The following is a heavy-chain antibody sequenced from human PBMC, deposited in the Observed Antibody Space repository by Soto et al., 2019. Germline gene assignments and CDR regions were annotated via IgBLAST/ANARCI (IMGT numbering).Heavy chain of an antibody. D-gene: IGHD3-22*01. Sequence: GESLKISCKGSGYSFTSYWIGWGRQMPGKGLEWMGIIYPGDSDTRYSPSFQGQVTISADKSISTAYLQWSSLKASDTAMYYCARPTYYYDSSGYYPGYYGMDVWGQGTTVTVSS. V-gene: IGHV5-51*01. CDR3: ARPTYYYDSSGYYPGYYGMDV. CDR1: GYSFTSYW. CDR2: IYPGDSDT. J-gene: IGHJ6*02.